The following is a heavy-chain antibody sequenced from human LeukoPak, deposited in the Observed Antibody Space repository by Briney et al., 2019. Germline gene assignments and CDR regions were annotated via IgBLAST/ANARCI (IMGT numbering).Heavy chain of an antibody. V-gene: IGHV3-9*01. CDR2: ISWNSGSI. J-gene: IGHJ6*03. Sequence: PGRSLRLSCAASGFTFDDYAMHWVRQAPGKGLEWVSGISWNSGSIGYADSVKGRFTISRDNAKNSLYPQMNSLRAEDTALYYCAKAHYYYYYMDVWGKGTTVTVSS. CDR1: GFTFDDYA. CDR3: AKAHYYYYYMDV.